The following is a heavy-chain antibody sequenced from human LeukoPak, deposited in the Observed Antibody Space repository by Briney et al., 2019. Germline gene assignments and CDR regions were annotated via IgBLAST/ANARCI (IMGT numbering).Heavy chain of an antibody. CDR1: GFTFSSYT. CDR2: ISGSGGST. CDR3: ARITMIVVVLDY. D-gene: IGHD3-22*01. J-gene: IGHJ4*02. V-gene: IGHV3-23*01. Sequence: GGSLRLSCAASGFTFSSYTMNWVRRAPGKGLEWVSAISGSGGSTYYADSVKGRFTISRDNSKNTLYLQMNSLRAEDTAVYYCARITMIVVVLDYWGQGTLVTVSS.